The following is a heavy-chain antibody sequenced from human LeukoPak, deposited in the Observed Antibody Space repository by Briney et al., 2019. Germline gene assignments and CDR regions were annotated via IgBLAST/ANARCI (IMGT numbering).Heavy chain of an antibody. J-gene: IGHJ3*02. CDR1: GGSISSYS. CDR3: ARETYYYDSSGYYRIDAFDI. D-gene: IGHD3-22*01. Sequence: SETLSLTCTVSGGSISSYSWSWIRQPPGKGLEWIGYIYYSGSTNYNPSLKSRVTISVDTSKNQFSLKLSSVTAADTAVYYCARETYYYDSSGYYRIDAFDIWGQGTMVTVSS. V-gene: IGHV4-59*01. CDR2: IYYSGST.